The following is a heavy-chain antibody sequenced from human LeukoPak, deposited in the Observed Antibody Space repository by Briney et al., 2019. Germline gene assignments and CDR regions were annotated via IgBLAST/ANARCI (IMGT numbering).Heavy chain of an antibody. J-gene: IGHJ4*02. CDR2: IYYSGNT. D-gene: IGHD6-13*01. CDR1: GGSISNYY. CDR3: AMHTVIASSWSLDY. Sequence: SETLSLTCTVSGGSISNYYWSWVRQPPGKGLEWIGSIYYSGNTYNNPSLKSRVTISVDTSKNQLSLKLTSVTAADTAVYYCAMHTVIASSWSLDYWGQGTLVTVSS. V-gene: IGHV4-59*05.